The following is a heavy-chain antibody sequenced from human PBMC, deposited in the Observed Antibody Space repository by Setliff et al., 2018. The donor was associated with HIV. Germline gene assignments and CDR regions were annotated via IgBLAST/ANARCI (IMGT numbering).Heavy chain of an antibody. CDR1: GGTFSSYV. Sequence: GASVKVSCKASGGTFSSYVISWVRQAPGQGLEWMGGIIPIFGTANYAQKLQGRVTMTTDTSTSTAYMELRSLRSDDTAVYYCARDRGVYCRSTNCYSPVDAFDIWGQGTMVTVSS. V-gene: IGHV1-69*05. CDR2: IIPIFGTA. J-gene: IGHJ3*02. CDR3: ARDRGVYCRSTNCYSPVDAFDI. D-gene: IGHD2-2*01.